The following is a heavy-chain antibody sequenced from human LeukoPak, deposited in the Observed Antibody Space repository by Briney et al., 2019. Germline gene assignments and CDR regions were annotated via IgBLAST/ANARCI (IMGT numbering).Heavy chain of an antibody. D-gene: IGHD2-15*01. CDR3: ARTKHPNCSGGSCYSTRFDP. J-gene: IGHJ5*02. Sequence: ASVKVSCKASGYTFTSYGISWVRQAPGQGLEWMGWISAYNGNTNYAQKLQGRVTMTTDTSTSTAYMELRSLRSDDTAVYYCARTKHPNCSGGSCYSTRFDPWGQGTLVTVSS. CDR1: GYTFTSYG. CDR2: ISAYNGNT. V-gene: IGHV1-18*01.